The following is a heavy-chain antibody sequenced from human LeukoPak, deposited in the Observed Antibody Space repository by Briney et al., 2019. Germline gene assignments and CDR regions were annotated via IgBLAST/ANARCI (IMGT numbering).Heavy chain of an antibody. Sequence: ASVKVSCKVSGYTLTELSMHWVRQAPGKGLEWMGGFDPEDGETIYAQKFQGRVTMTEDTSTDTAYMELSSLRSEDTALYYCATQAGEDNWFDPWGQGTLVTVSS. CDR1: GYTLTELS. D-gene: IGHD3-10*01. V-gene: IGHV1-24*01. J-gene: IGHJ5*02. CDR2: FDPEDGET. CDR3: ATQAGEDNWFDP.